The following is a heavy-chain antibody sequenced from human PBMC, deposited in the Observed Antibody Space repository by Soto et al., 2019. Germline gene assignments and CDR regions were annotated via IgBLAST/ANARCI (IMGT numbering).Heavy chain of an antibody. J-gene: IGHJ5*02. V-gene: IGHV4-59*01. CDR1: GGSISSYY. Sequence: QVQLQESGPGLVKPSETLSLTCTVSGGSISSYYWSWIRQPPGKGLEWIGYIYYSGSTNYNPSLKSRATISVDTSKNQFSLKLSSVTAADTAVYYCAREGLSGYYLAYNWFDPWGQGTLVTVSS. CDR3: AREGLSGYYLAYNWFDP. CDR2: IYYSGST. D-gene: IGHD3-22*01.